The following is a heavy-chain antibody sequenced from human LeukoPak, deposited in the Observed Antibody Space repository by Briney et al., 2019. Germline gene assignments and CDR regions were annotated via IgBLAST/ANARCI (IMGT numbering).Heavy chain of an antibody. CDR3: ARASGTFLTWFDP. V-gene: IGHV4-59*12. CDR2: IYFSGST. D-gene: IGHD1-26*01. Sequence: KPSETLSLTCTVSGGSISSSYWSWIRQPPGKGLEWIGYIYFSGSTNYNPSLKSRVTISLETSKNQFSLKLRSVTAADTAVYYCARASGTFLTWFDPWGQGTLVTVSS. J-gene: IGHJ5*02. CDR1: GGSISSSY.